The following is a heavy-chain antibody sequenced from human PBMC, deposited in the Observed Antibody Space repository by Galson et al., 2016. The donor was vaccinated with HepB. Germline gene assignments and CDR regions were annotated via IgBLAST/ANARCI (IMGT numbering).Heavy chain of an antibody. J-gene: IGHJ6*02. Sequence: SLRLSCAASGFAFSNYALHWVRQAPGKGLEWVAYISYDATNKYFADSVKGRFTISRDYSKRTVDLQMNSLRDEDTAVYFCARGHHALEVWGQGTAVRVSS. D-gene: IGHD1-14*01. CDR3: ARGHHALEV. CDR2: ISYDATNK. CDR1: GFAFSNYA. V-gene: IGHV3-30*04.